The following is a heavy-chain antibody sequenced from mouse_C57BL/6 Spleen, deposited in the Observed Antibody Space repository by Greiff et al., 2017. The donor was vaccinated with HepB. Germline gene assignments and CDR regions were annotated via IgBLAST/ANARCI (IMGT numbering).Heavy chain of an antibody. CDR3: ARGPYPYAMDY. V-gene: IGHV5-16*01. Sequence: EVKLMESEGGLVQPGSSMKLSCTASGFTFSDYYMAWVRQVPEKGLEWVANINYDGSSTYYLDSLKSRFIISRDNAKNILYLQMSSLKSEDTATYYCARGPYPYAMDYWGQGTSVTVSS. CDR2: INYDGSST. CDR1: GFTFSDYY. D-gene: IGHD2-10*01. J-gene: IGHJ4*01.